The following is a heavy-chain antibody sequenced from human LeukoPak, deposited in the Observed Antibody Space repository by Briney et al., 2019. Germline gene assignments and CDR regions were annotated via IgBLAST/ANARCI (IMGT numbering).Heavy chain of an antibody. CDR1: GYTFTGYY. Sequence: ASVKVSCKASGYTFTGYYMHWVRQAPGQGLEWMGWINPNSGGTNYAQKFQGRVTMTRDTSISTAYMELSRLRSDDTAVYYCPRGDIVVVPAARNWFDPWGQGTLVTVSS. CDR2: INPNSGGT. J-gene: IGHJ5*02. V-gene: IGHV1-2*02. D-gene: IGHD2-2*01. CDR3: PRGDIVVVPAARNWFDP.